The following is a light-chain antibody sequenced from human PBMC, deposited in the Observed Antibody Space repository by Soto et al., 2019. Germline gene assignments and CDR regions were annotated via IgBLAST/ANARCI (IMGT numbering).Light chain of an antibody. J-gene: IGKJ1*01. CDR1: QSISSW. CDR2: KAS. CDR3: QQVDSYPRT. Sequence: DIQMTQSPSTLSASVGDRVTITCRASQSISSWLAWYQQKPGKAPKVLISKASTLQTGVPSRFSGSGSGTDFSLTISSLHPEDVATYYCQQVDSYPRTFGQGTKVEIK. V-gene: IGKV1-5*03.